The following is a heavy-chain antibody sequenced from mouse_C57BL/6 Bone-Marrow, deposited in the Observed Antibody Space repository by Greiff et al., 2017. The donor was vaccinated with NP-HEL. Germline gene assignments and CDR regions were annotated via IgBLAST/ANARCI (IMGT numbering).Heavy chain of an antibody. Sequence: QVQLQQPGAELVKPGASVKMSCKASGYTFTSYWITWVKQRPGQGLEWIGDIYPGSGSTNYNEKFKSKATLTVDTSSSTAYMQLSSLTSEDSAVYYCARGYYGSSHDIDNWGQGATLTVSS. CDR1: GYTFTSYW. CDR3: ARGYYGSSHDIDN. V-gene: IGHV1-55*01. J-gene: IGHJ2*01. D-gene: IGHD1-1*01. CDR2: IYPGSGST.